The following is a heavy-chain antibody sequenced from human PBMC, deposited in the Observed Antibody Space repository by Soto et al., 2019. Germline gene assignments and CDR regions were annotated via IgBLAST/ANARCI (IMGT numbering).Heavy chain of an antibody. CDR1: GYTFTSYY. V-gene: IGHV1-46*01. J-gene: IGHJ6*02. D-gene: IGHD3-16*01. CDR3: AKVGGLGQPQDYHSGLDV. CDR2: INPSGGRT. Sequence: ASVKVSCKASGYTFTSYYIHWVRQAPGQGLEWMGIINPSGGRTSNAQKFQGRVTMARDTSTSTDYMELSSLRSEDTAVYHCAKVGGLGQPQDYHSGLDVWGQGTTVTVSS.